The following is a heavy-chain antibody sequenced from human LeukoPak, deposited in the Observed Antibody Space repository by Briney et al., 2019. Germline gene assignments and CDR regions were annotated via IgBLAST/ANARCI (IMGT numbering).Heavy chain of an antibody. CDR3: ATGYNSDRGSFDI. D-gene: IGHD6-19*01. J-gene: IGHJ3*02. CDR2: IYPGDSDI. Sequence: GESLKISCKGSGYRSSTYWIGWVRQLPGKGLEWMGIIYPGDSDIRYSPSFQGQVTISADKSISTSFLQWSSLKASDTAMYYCATGYNSDRGSFDIWGQGTMVTVSS. V-gene: IGHV5-51*01. CDR1: GYRSSTYW.